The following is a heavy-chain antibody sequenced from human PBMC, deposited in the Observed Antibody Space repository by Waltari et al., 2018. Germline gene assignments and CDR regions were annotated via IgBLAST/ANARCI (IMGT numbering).Heavy chain of an antibody. J-gene: IGHJ6*02. V-gene: IGHV1-46*01. CDR2: INPSGGST. CDR1: EYTFTSSY. Sequence: QVQLVQSGAEVKKPGASVKISCKTSEYTFTSSYIHWVRQAPGQGLEWMGRINPSGGSTMYAQKVQGRVTMTRDTSTSTVYMELSSLRSDDTAVYYCALDTGALWMDVWGQGTTVTVSS. CDR3: ALDTGALWMDV. D-gene: IGHD2-21*01.